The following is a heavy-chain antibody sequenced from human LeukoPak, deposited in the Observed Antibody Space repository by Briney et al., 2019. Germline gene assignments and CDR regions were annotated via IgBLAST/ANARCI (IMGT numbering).Heavy chain of an antibody. CDR1: GFTFSSYS. V-gene: IGHV3-48*04. CDR3: ARGAAGALDY. D-gene: IGHD7-27*01. Sequence: GGSLRLSCAASGFTFSSYSMHWVRQAPGKGLEWVSYISSSGSTIYYADSVKRRFTISRDNAKNSLYLQMNSLRAEDTAVYYCARGAAGALDYWGQGTLVTVSS. CDR2: ISSSGSTI. J-gene: IGHJ4*02.